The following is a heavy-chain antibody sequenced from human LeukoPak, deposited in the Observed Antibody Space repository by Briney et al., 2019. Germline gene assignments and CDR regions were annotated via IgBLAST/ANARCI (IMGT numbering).Heavy chain of an antibody. CDR2: IIPIFGTA. V-gene: IGHV1-69*13. CDR1: GGTFSSYA. CDR3: ACGVVVSYFDY. Sequence: ASVKVSCKASGGTFSSYAISWVRQAPGQGLEWMGGIIPIFGTANYAQKFQGRVTITADESTSTAYMELGSLRSEDTAVYYCACGVVVSYFDYWGQGTLVTVSS. J-gene: IGHJ4*02. D-gene: IGHD3-22*01.